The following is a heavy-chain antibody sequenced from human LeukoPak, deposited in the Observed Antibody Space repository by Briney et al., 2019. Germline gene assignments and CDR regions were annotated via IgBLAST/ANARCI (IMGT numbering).Heavy chain of an antibody. CDR3: ARIAPHLSSGWYTGDY. Sequence: GASVKVSCKASGYTFTSYYMHRVRQAPGQGLEWMGIINPSGGSTSYAQKFQGRVTMTRDTSISTAYMELSRLRSDDTAVYYCARIAPHLSSGWYTGDYWGQGTLVTVSS. V-gene: IGHV1-46*01. J-gene: IGHJ4*02. D-gene: IGHD6-19*01. CDR2: INPSGGST. CDR1: GYTFTSYY.